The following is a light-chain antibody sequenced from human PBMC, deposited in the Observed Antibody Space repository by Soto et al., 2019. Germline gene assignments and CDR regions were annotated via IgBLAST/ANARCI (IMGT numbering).Light chain of an antibody. J-gene: IGLJ1*01. CDR3: CSSPASRYV. CDR1: SSDVGSYNL. CDR2: EVS. V-gene: IGLV2-23*02. Sequence: SELTRVAYVSRSPWPSIPISKTGTSSDVGSYNLVSWYQQHPGKAPKLMIYEVSKRRSGVSNRVSCSKSCNTASLTIPGLQAAHDAKYSCCSSPASRYVFAARTQV.